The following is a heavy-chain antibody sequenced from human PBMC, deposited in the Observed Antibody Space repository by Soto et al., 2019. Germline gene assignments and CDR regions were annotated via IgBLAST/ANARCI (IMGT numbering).Heavy chain of an antibody. CDR2: IVVGSGNT. V-gene: IGHV1-58*01. Sequence: SVKVSCKASGFTFTSSAVQWVRQARGQRLEWIGWIVVGSGNTNYAQKFQERVTITRDTSTSTAYMELSSLRSEDTAVYYGAAEGGLRFLEWFPPLFPHGMDVWG. CDR3: AAEGGLRFLEWFPPLFPHGMDV. CDR1: GFTFTSSA. D-gene: IGHD3-3*01. J-gene: IGHJ6*02.